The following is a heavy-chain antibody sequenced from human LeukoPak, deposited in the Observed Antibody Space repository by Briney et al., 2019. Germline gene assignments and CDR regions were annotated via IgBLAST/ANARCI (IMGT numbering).Heavy chain of an antibody. Sequence: SETLSLTCTVSGGSISSSSYYWGWIRQPPGKGLEWIGSIYYSGSTYYNPSLKSRVTISVDTSKNQFSLKLSSVTAADTAVYYCARVRRSYDFWSGYYSFDYWGQGTLVTVSS. D-gene: IGHD3-3*01. CDR2: IYYSGST. V-gene: IGHV4-39*07. CDR3: ARVRRSYDFWSGYYSFDY. J-gene: IGHJ4*02. CDR1: GGSISSSSYY.